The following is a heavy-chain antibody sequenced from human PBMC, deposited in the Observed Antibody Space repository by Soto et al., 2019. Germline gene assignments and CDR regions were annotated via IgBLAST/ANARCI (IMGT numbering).Heavy chain of an antibody. V-gene: IGHV3-23*01. D-gene: IGHD5-12*01. CDR2: ISGSGGST. CDR1: GFTFSSYA. Sequence: VGSLRLSCADSGFTFSSYAMSWVRQAPGKGLEWVSAISGSGGSTYYADSVKGRFTISSDNSKNTLYLQMNSLRAEDTAVYYCAKGDILATFDYFDYWGQGTLVTVSS. J-gene: IGHJ4*02. CDR3: AKGDILATFDYFDY.